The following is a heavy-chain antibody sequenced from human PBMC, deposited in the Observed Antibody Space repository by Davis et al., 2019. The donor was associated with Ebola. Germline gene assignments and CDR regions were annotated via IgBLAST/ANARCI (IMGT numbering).Heavy chain of an antibody. J-gene: IGHJ5*02. D-gene: IGHD1-14*01. CDR2: ISAYNGAT. Sequence: ASVKVSCKASGYSFTSYFITWVRQAPGQGLEWMGWISAYNGATDYAPKFQGRVTMTTETSTNTAYMELRSLTSDDTAMYYCARGGPSYNPDWFDPWGQGTVVTVSS. V-gene: IGHV1-18*01. CDR3: ARGGPSYNPDWFDP. CDR1: GYSFTSYF.